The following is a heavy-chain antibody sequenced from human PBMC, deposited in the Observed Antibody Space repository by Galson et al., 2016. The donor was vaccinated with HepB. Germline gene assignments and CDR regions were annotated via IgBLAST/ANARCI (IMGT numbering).Heavy chain of an antibody. V-gene: IGHV3-11*01. Sequence: SLRLSCAGSGFTFSDYYMSWVRLPPGKGLEWLSYISGSGHTIYYADSLQGRFTISRDNAKNSLFLEMTSLRVDDTAVYYCARRQLLSLDSWGHGTPVTVS. J-gene: IGHJ5*01. CDR3: ARRQLLSLDS. CDR2: ISGSGHTI. CDR1: GFTFSDYY. D-gene: IGHD6-6*01.